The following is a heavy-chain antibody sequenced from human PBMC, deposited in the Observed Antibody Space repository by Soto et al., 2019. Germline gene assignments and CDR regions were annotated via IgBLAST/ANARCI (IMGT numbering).Heavy chain of an antibody. J-gene: IGHJ6*03. Sequence: SETLSLTCTVSGGSISSSSYYWGWIRQPPGKGLEWIGSIYYSGSTYCNPSLKSRVTISVDTSKNQFSLKLSSVTAADTAVYFCARLVRGYDLLYYMDVWGEGTTVTVSS. V-gene: IGHV4-39*01. CDR1: GGSISSSSYY. CDR2: IYYSGST. D-gene: IGHD3-10*01. CDR3: ARLVRGYDLLYYMDV.